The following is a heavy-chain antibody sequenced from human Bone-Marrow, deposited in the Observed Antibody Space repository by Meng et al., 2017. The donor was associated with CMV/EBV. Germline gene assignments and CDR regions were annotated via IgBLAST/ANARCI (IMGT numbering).Heavy chain of an antibody. CDR2: ISSSSSTI. CDR1: GFTFSSYS. J-gene: IGHJ5*01. D-gene: IGHD3-3*01. V-gene: IGHV3-48*04. Sequence: GESLKISCAASGFTFSSYSMNWVRQAPGKELEWVSYISSSSSTIYYADSVKARFTTSRDNAKNSLYLQMNSLRVEDTALYYCARGTLRRSNSWGHGTLVTVPS. CDR3: ARGTLRRSNS.